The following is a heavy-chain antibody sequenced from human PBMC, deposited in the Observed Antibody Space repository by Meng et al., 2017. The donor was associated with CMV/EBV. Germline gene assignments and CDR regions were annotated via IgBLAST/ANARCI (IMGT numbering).Heavy chain of an antibody. Sequence: QLALRQCGVVLKTPGASWICIFESSGVNLRSYPISWVGRSPGKGLGWVGGIIPIFGPANYAQKFQGRVKITADESTSTAYMELSSLRSEDTAVYYCARDPFGIAAAGRGAPGDYWGQGTLVTVSS. J-gene: IGHJ4*02. CDR1: GVNLRSYP. D-gene: IGHD6-13*01. CDR3: ARDPFGIAAAGRGAPGDY. CDR2: IIPIFGPA. V-gene: IGHV1-69*01.